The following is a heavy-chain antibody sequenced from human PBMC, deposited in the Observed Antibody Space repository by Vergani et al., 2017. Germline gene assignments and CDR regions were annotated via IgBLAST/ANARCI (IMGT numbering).Heavy chain of an antibody. CDR3: ARPHGDILPPAPRRLDY. J-gene: IGHJ4*01. CDR1: GYTSTNYY. V-gene: IGHV1-46*03. CDR2: INPSGGST. Sequence: QVLLVQSGAEVKKPGASVRVSCKTSGYTSTNYYIHWVRQAPGQGLEWMGIINPSGGSTTYAQQFQGRLTMTRDTSTRTVYMDLSNLRSKGTAVYYCARPHGDILPPAPRRLDYWGQGTLVTVSS.